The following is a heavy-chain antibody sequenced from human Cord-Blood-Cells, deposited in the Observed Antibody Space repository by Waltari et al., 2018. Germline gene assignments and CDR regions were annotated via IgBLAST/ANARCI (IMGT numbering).Heavy chain of an antibody. J-gene: IGHJ3*02. CDR3: ARSLLGTDAFDI. V-gene: IGHV3-7*05. CDR2: IKQDVSEK. Sequence: LQLQESGPGLVKPSETLSLTCTVSGGSISSSSYYWGWIRQAPGKGLEWVANIKQDVSEKSYVDSVKGRFTISRDNAKNSLYLQMNSLRAEDTAVYYCARSLLGTDAFDIWGQGTMVTDSS. D-gene: IGHD2-8*02. CDR1: GGSISSSSYY.